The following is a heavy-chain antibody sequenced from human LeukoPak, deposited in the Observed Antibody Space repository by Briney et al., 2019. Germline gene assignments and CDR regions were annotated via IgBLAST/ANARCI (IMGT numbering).Heavy chain of an antibody. CDR3: ARVRTYSSGPFGY. V-gene: IGHV1-3*01. Sequence: EASVKVSCKASGYTFTSYAMHWVRQAPGQRLEWMGWINAGNGNTKYLQKFQGRVTITRDTSASTAYMELSSLRSEDTAVYYCARVRTYSSGPFGYWGQGTLVTVSS. D-gene: IGHD6-19*01. CDR1: GYTFTSYA. J-gene: IGHJ4*02. CDR2: INAGNGNT.